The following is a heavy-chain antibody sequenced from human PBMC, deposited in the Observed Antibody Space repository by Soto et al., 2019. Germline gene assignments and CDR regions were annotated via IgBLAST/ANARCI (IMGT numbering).Heavy chain of an antibody. D-gene: IGHD1-1*01. CDR3: ARVERGTATTVVDAFDI. Sequence: QVQLQQWGAGLLKPSETLSLTCAVYGGFVSSGSYYRSWIRQPPGKGLEWIGEMSHSGGTHFNPSLKSRVTISVDTSKNQFSLKMSSVTAADTALYYCARVERGTATTVVDAFDIWGPGTMVTVFS. V-gene: IGHV4-34*01. J-gene: IGHJ3*02. CDR1: GGFVSSGSYY. CDR2: MSHSGGT.